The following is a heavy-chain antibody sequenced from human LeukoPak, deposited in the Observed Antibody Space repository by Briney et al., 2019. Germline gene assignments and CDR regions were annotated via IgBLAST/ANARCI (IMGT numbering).Heavy chain of an antibody. CDR2: ISGSGGST. V-gene: IGHV3-23*01. D-gene: IGHD6-13*01. Sequence: GGSLRLSCAASGFTFSSYAMSWVRQAPGKGLEWVSAISGSGGSTYYADSVKGRFTISRDNSKNTLYLQMNSLRAEDTAIYYCAKDRVGYSSTPGYWGQGTLVTVSS. CDR3: AKDRVGYSSTPGY. CDR1: GFTFSSYA. J-gene: IGHJ4*02.